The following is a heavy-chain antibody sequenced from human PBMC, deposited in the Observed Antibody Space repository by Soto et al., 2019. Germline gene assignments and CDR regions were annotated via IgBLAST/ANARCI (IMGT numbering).Heavy chain of an antibody. CDR3: ARVIFGVDYFDY. V-gene: IGHV1-18*01. CDR2: ISAYNGNT. Sequence: QVQLVQSGAEVKKPGASVKVSCKASGYTFTSYGISWVRQAPGQGLEWMGWISAYNGNTNYAQKLQDRVTMTTDTSTSTAYVELRSLRADDTAVYYCARVIFGVDYFDYWGQGTLVTVSS. CDR1: GYTFTSYG. D-gene: IGHD3-3*01. J-gene: IGHJ4*02.